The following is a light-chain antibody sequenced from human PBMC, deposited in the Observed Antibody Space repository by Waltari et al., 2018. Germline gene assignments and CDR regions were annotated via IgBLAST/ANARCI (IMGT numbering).Light chain of an antibody. CDR2: FGS. Sequence: EIVLTQSPLSLPVTLGEPASISCTSSQSLRHSNGYAYLDWYVQRPGLPPRLLIYFGSYRASGVPDRFSGSGSVTDFTLKISKVEAEDVGVYYCMQALQTSITFGQGTRLEIK. J-gene: IGKJ5*01. CDR1: QSLRHSNGYAY. CDR3: MQALQTSIT. V-gene: IGKV2-28*01.